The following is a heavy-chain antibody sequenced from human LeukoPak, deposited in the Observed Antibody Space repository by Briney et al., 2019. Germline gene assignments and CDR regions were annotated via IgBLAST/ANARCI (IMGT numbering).Heavy chain of an antibody. Sequence: SVKVSCKASGYTFTSYGISWVRQAPGQGLEWMGWISAYNGNTNYAQKLQGRVTMTTDTSTSTVYMELSSLRSEDTAVYYCARERSRIAAVGRGWFDPWGQGTLVTVSS. CDR2: ISAYNGNT. CDR1: GYTFTSYG. D-gene: IGHD6-13*01. J-gene: IGHJ5*02. V-gene: IGHV1-18*01. CDR3: ARERSRIAAVGRGWFDP.